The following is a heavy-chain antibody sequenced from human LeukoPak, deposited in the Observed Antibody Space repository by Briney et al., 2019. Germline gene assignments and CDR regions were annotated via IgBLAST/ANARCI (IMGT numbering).Heavy chain of an antibody. J-gene: IGHJ6*03. CDR3: ARTLKSPAALDMDV. Sequence: GGSLRLSCAGSGFTFRSYWMSWVRQAPDKGLEWVAVISYDGSNKYYADSVKGRFTISRDNSKNTLYLQMNSLRAEDTAVYYCARTLKSPAALDMDVWGKGTTVTVSS. D-gene: IGHD2-2*01. CDR2: ISYDGSNK. CDR1: GFTFRSYW. V-gene: IGHV3-30*03.